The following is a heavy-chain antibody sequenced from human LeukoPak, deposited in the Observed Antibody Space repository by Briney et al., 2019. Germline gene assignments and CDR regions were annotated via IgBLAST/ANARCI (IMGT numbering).Heavy chain of an antibody. J-gene: IGHJ4*02. CDR1: GGSISSYY. V-gene: IGHV4-59*08. Sequence: PSETLSLTCTVSGGSISSYYWSWIRHPPGKGLEWIGYIYYSGSTYYNPSLKSRVTISVDTSKNQFSLKLSSVTAADTAVYYCARVHDFWSVYVDYWGQGTLVTVSS. CDR2: IYYSGST. CDR3: ARVHDFWSVYVDY. D-gene: IGHD3-3*01.